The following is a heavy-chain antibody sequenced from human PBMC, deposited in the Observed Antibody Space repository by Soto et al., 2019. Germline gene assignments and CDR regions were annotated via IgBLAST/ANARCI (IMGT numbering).Heavy chain of an antibody. CDR3: ARDSHDYGDSIYFQH. J-gene: IGHJ1*01. V-gene: IGHV4-31*03. D-gene: IGHD4-17*01. CDR1: GGSISSGGYY. Sequence: PSETLSLTCTVSGGSISSGGYYWSWIRQHPGRGLEWIGYIYYSGSTYYNPSLKSRVTISVDTSKNQFSLKLSSVTAADTAVYYCARDSHDYGDSIYFQHWGQGTLVTVSS. CDR2: IYYSGST.